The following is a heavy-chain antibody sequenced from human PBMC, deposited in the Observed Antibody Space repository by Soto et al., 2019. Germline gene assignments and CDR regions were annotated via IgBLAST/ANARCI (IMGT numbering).Heavy chain of an antibody. CDR2: IYYSGST. V-gene: IGHV4-31*03. CDR1: GGSISSGGYY. CDR3: ARQTGGPYNWFDP. D-gene: IGHD2-8*02. Sequence: PSETLSLTCTVSGGSISSGGYYWSWIRQHPGKGLEWIGYIYYSGSTYYNPSLKSRVTISVDTSKNQFSLKLSSVTAADTAVYYCARQTGGPYNWFDPWGQGTLVTVSS. J-gene: IGHJ5*02.